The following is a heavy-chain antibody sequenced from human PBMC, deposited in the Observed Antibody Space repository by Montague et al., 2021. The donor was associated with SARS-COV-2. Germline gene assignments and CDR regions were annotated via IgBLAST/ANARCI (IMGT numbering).Heavy chain of an antibody. CDR1: GGSISSSSYY. D-gene: IGHD3-22*01. CDR2: IYYSGXT. Sequence: SETLSPTCTVSGGSISSSSYYWGWIRQPPGKGLEWIGSIYYSGXTXYXXXXKXRVTISVDTSKNQFSLKLSSVTAADTAVYYCARDTRITMIVVVQGYGMDVWGQGTTVTVSS. CDR3: ARDTRITMIVVVQGYGMDV. J-gene: IGHJ6*02. V-gene: IGHV4-39*07.